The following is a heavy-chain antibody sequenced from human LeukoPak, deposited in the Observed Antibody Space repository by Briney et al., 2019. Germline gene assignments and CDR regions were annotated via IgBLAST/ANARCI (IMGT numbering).Heavy chain of an antibody. CDR2: INPNSGGT. CDR3: ARDPEGGSGWYYLDY. Sequence: ASVKVSCTASGYTFTGYYMHWVRQAPGQGLEWMGWINPNSGGTNYAQKFQGRVTMTRDTSISTAYMELSRLRSDDTAVYYCARDPEGGSGWYYLDYWGQGTLVTVSS. V-gene: IGHV1-2*02. CDR1: GYTFTGYY. J-gene: IGHJ4*02. D-gene: IGHD6-19*01.